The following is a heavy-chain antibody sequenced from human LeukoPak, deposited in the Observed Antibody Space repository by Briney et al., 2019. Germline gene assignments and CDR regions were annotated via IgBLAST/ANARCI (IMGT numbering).Heavy chain of an antibody. Sequence: SVKVSCKTSGGAFSSYGIYWVRQAPGQGLEWMGGIIPIFGTPNYAQKFQGRVTITADESTSTAYMELSSLRSEDTAVYYCARERRGYSGHFDYWGQGTLVTVSS. CDR1: GGAFSSYG. CDR3: ARERRGYSGHFDY. V-gene: IGHV1-69*01. CDR2: IIPIFGTP. D-gene: IGHD5-12*01. J-gene: IGHJ4*02.